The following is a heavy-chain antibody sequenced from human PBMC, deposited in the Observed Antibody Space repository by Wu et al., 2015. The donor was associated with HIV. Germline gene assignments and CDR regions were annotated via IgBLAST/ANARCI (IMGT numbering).Heavy chain of an antibody. CDR2: INPNSGGT. Sequence: QVQLVQSGAEVKKPGASVKVSCKASGYTFTGYYMHWVRQAPGQGLEWMGWINPNSGGTNYAQKFQGRVTMTRDTSISTAYMELSRLRSDDTAVYYCARVWTYYYDSSGYSGSNYYYYGMDVVGPRDHGSPSP. CDR3: ARVWTYYYDSSGYSGSNYYYYGMDV. CDR1: GYTFTGYY. V-gene: IGHV1-2*02. J-gene: IGHJ6*02. D-gene: IGHD3-22*01.